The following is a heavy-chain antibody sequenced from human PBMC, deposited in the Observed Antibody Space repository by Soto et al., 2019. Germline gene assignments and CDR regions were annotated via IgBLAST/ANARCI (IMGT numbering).Heavy chain of an antibody. CDR2: ISGSGGST. V-gene: IGHV3-23*01. CDR3: AEEGGYCSSTRCDGRVYY. J-gene: IGHJ4*02. D-gene: IGHD2-2*03. CDR1: GFTFSSYA. Sequence: EVQLLESGGGLVQPGGSLRLSCAASGFTFSSYAMSWVRQAPGKGLEWVSAISGSGGSTYYADSVKGRFTISRDNSKNTLYLQMNSLRAEDTAVYYCAEEGGYCSSTRCDGRVYYWGQGTLVTVSS.